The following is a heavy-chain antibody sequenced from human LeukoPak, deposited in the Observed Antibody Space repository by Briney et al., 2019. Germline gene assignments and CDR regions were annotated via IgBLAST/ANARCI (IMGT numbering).Heavy chain of an antibody. CDR2: ISSSGSTI. Sequence: PGGSLRLSCAASGFTFSDYYMSWIRQAPGKGLEWVSYISSSGSTIYYADSVKGRFTISRDNARNSLYLQMNSLRAEDTAVYYCARVATIGRFEVYYFDYWGQGTLVTVSS. CDR1: GFTFSDYY. D-gene: IGHD5-12*01. CDR3: ARVATIGRFEVYYFDY. V-gene: IGHV3-11*01. J-gene: IGHJ4*02.